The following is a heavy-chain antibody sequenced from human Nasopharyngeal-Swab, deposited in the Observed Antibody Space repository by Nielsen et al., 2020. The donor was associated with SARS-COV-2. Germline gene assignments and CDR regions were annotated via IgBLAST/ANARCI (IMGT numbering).Heavy chain of an antibody. V-gene: IGHV1-46*01. D-gene: IGHD3-10*01. J-gene: IGHJ4*02. CDR1: GYTFTSYY. CDR3: AAARGWFGGPDHY. CDR2: INPSGGST. Sequence: AAVKVSCKASGYTFTSYYMHWVRQAPGQGLEWMGIINPSGGSTSYAQKFQGRVTMTRDTSTSTVYMELSSLRSEDTAVYYCAAARGWFGGPDHYWGQGTLVTVSS.